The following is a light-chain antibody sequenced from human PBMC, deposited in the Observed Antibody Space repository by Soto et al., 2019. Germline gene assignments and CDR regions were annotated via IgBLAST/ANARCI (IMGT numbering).Light chain of an antibody. CDR2: KGT. V-gene: IGLV2-14*02. CDR3: SSFTSSSTRV. CDR1: SSDVGAYNS. Sequence: QSALAQPASVSGSPGQSITISCTGTSSDVGAYNSVSWYQQHPHRAPQVIIYKGTQRPSGVSNRFSDSTSGNAASLTISALQTEDEADYYCSSFTSSSTRVFGTGTKLTVL. J-gene: IGLJ1*01.